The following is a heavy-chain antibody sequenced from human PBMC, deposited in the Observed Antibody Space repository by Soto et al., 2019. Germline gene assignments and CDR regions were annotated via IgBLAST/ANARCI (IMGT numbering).Heavy chain of an antibody. J-gene: IGHJ4*02. CDR2: IYWDDDK. V-gene: IGHV2-5*02. Sequence: QITLKESGPTLVNPTQTRTLTCTVSGFSLNTYGVGVGWIRQPPGKALEWLALIYWDDDKRYSPFLESRLTITKDTSKNQVVLTMTNMDPADTVRYYCARALGSWGAYYFDYWGQGTLVTVSS. CDR3: ARALGSWGAYYFDY. D-gene: IGHD3-16*01. CDR1: GFSLNTYGVG.